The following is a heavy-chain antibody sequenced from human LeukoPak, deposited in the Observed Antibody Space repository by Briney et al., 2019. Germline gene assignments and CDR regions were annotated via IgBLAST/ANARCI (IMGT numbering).Heavy chain of an antibody. J-gene: IGHJ4*02. Sequence: GRSLRLSCAASGFTFSTYGMHWVRQAPGKGLEWVAIISYDGSNQYYADSVKGRFTISRDNSKNTLYLQMNSLRAEDTAVYYCARDGSGSYDYWGQGTLVTVSS. CDR2: ISYDGSNQ. D-gene: IGHD3-10*01. CDR1: GFTFSTYG. CDR3: ARDGSGSYDY. V-gene: IGHV3-30*03.